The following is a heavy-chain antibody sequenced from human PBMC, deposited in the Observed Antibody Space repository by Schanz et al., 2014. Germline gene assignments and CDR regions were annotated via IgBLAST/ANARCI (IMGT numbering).Heavy chain of an antibody. CDR2: INPYDDTI. CDR3: VTEKRMESGTWAKAFDI. J-gene: IGHJ3*02. D-gene: IGHD3-3*01. CDR1: GYTFTTYY. Sequence: QVQLVQSGAEVKKPGVSVKVSCKASGYTFTTYYIHWVRQAPGQGLEWMGLINPYDDTIDSAKKLQGRFTMTRDTSTTTVYMERSSLRSDDTAMYYCVTEKRMESGTWAKAFDIWGQGTWVTVSS. V-gene: IGHV1-46*01.